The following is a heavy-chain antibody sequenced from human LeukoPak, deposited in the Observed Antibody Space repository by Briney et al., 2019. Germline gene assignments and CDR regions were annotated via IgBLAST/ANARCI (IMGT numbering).Heavy chain of an antibody. V-gene: IGHV1-69*04. Sequence: GASVKVSCKASGYSFTAFYIHWVRQAPGQGLEWMGRIIPILGIANYAQKFQGRVTITADKSTSTAYMELSSLRSEDTAVYYCARGFLYYDSSGYYCDLWGRGTLVTVSS. CDR1: GYSFTAFY. CDR2: IIPILGIA. D-gene: IGHD3-22*01. CDR3: ARGFLYYDSSGYYCDL. J-gene: IGHJ2*01.